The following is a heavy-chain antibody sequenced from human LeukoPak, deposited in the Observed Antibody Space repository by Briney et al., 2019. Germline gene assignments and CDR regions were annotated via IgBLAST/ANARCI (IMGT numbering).Heavy chain of an antibody. D-gene: IGHD6-13*01. V-gene: IGHV4-59*01. CDR3: ARGFRGSCFDY. J-gene: IGHJ4*02. CDR2: IQYSGNT. Sequence: SETLSLTCTVSGGSPTTYHWSWIRHPPGKGLEWIGYIQYSGNTKYNPSLESRVTISVETSKNQISLKVRSMTAADTAVYYCARGFRGSCFDYWGQGNLVTVSS. CDR1: GGSPTTYH.